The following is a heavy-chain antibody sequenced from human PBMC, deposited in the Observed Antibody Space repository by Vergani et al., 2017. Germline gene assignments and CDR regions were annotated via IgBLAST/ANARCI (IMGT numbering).Heavy chain of an antibody. CDR3: ARSYGAGGTVTPYFDY. V-gene: IGHV4-34*01. J-gene: IGHJ4*02. Sequence: QVQLQQWGAGLLKPSETLSLTCAVYGGSFSGYYWSWIRQPPGKGLEGSGEINHSGSTNYNPSPKSRVTISVDTSKNQFSLKLSSVTAADTAVYYCARSYGAGGTVTPYFDYWGQGTLVTVSS. CDR2: INHSGST. CDR1: GGSFSGYY. D-gene: IGHD4-11*01.